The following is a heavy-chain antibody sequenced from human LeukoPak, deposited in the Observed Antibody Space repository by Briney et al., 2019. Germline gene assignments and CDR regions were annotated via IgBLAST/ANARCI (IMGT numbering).Heavy chain of an antibody. Sequence: PGGSLRLSCEVSGFTFSSYWMSWVRQAPGKGLEWVANMKPDGSEKYYVDSVKGRFTISRDNSKNSLYLQMNSLRAEDTAVYYCARDPWQSHLVYTTGDYWGQGTLVTVSS. J-gene: IGHJ4*02. V-gene: IGHV3-7*01. CDR2: MKPDGSEK. D-gene: IGHD2-2*02. CDR1: GFTFSSYW. CDR3: ARDPWQSHLVYTTGDY.